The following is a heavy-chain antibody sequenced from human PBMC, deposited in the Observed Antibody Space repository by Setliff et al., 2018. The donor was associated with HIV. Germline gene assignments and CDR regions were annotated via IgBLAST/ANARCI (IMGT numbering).Heavy chain of an antibody. CDR2: INPNSGGT. CDR1: GYSFTGYY. J-gene: IGHJ1*01. Sequence: GASVKVSCKASGYSFTGYYIHWMRQAPGQGPEWLGWINPNSGGTNYAQRFQGRVTMTRDTSISTASMDLRSLRSDDTAFYYCARGGQNALRYFDWLPEGEYVHHWGQGTLVTVS. D-gene: IGHD3-9*01. V-gene: IGHV1-2*02. CDR3: ARGGQNALRYFDWLPEGEYVHH.